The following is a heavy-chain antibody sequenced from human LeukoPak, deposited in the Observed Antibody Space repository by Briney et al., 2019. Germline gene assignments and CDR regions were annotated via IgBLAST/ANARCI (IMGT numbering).Heavy chain of an antibody. CDR1: GGSFSGYY. V-gene: IGHV4-34*01. CDR2: INHSGST. CDR3: ARGHRGPYY. Sequence: SETLSLTCAVYGGSFSGYYWSWIRQPPGKGLEWIGEINHSGSTNYNPSLKSRVTISVDTSKNQFSLKLSSVTAADTAVYYCARGHRGPYYWGQGTLVTVSS. D-gene: IGHD6-25*01. J-gene: IGHJ4*02.